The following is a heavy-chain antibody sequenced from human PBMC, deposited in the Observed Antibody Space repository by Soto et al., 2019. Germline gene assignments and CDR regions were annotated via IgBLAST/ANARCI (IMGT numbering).Heavy chain of an antibody. CDR1: GYTFTGYY. CDR2: INPNSGGT. V-gene: IGHV1-2*02. J-gene: IGHJ5*02. Sequence: VASVKVSCKASGYTFTGYYMHWVRQAPGQGLEWMGWINPNSGGTNYAQKFQGRVTMTRDTSISTAYMELSRLRSDDTAVYYCARVVVVAAYRGWFDPWGQGTLVTVSS. CDR3: ARVVVVAAYRGWFDP. D-gene: IGHD2-15*01.